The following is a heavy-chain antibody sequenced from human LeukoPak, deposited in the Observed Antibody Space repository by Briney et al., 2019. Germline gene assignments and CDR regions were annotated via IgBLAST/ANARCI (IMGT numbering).Heavy chain of an antibody. J-gene: IGHJ4*02. CDR1: GFHFSSRW. V-gene: IGHV3-7*04. Sequence: PGGSLRLSCAASGFHFSSRWMSWVRQAPGKGLEWVGNIQPDGNKEYPVDSVKGRFTISRDNSNNTFYLQMNSLRPEDTAVYYCARGGAPAVYFDYWGQGALVIVSS. CDR3: ARGGAPAVYFDY. CDR2: IQPDGNKE.